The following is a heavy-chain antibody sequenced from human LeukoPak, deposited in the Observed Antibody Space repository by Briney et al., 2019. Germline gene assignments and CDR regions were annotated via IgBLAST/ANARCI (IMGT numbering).Heavy chain of an antibody. D-gene: IGHD3-16*02. CDR2: IYPGDSDT. J-gene: IGHJ4*02. V-gene: IGHV5-51*01. CDR3: ASSFGGVIVPFDY. CDR1: GYSFTSYW. Sequence: GESLKISSKGSGYSFTSYWIGWVRQMPGKGLEWMGIIYPGDSDTRYSPSFQGHVTISADKSISTAYLQWSSLKASDTAMYYCASSFGGVIVPFDYWGQGTLVTVSS.